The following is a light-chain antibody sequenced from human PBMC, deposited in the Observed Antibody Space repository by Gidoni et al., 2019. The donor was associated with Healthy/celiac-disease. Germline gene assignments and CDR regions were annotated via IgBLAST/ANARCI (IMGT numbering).Light chain of an antibody. CDR2: DVS. CDR1: SSDVGGYNY. J-gene: IGLJ1*01. CDR3: SSYTSSSTLYV. Sequence: QSALTQPDPVSGPPGQSIPISCTGTSSDVGGYNYVSCYQQHPGKAPELMIYDVSNLPSGVSNRFSGSKSGITASLTISGLQAEDEADYYCSSYTSSSTLYVFGTGTKVTVL. V-gene: IGLV2-14*01.